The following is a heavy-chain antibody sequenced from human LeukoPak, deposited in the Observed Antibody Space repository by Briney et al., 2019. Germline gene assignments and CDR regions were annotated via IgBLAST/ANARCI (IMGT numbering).Heavy chain of an antibody. CDR1: GGSISSYY. CDR3: ARAKGGNLFDAFDI. D-gene: IGHD4-23*01. J-gene: IGHJ3*02. CDR2: IYYSGST. V-gene: IGHV4-59*01. Sequence: SETLSLTCTVSGGSISSYYWSWIRQPPGKGLEWIGYIYYSGSTNYNPSLKSRVTISVDTSKNQFSLKLSSVTAADTAVYYCARAKGGNLFDAFDIWGQGTMVTVSS.